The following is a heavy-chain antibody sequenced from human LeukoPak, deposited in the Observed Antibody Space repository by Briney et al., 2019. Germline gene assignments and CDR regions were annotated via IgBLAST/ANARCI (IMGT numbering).Heavy chain of an antibody. V-gene: IGHV3-23*01. J-gene: IGHJ4*02. D-gene: IGHD6-13*01. CDR3: AKDISSSLPYYFDY. CDR2: ISGSGGST. CDR1: GFTFSNCA. Sequence: GGSLRLSCAASGFTFSNCAMSWVRQAPGKGLEWVSAISGSGGSTYYADSVKGRFTISRDNSKNTLYLQMNSLRAEDTAVYYCAKDISSSLPYYFDYWGQGTLVTVSP.